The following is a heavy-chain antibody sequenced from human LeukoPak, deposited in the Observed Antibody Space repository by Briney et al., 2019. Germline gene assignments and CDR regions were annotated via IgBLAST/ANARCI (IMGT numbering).Heavy chain of an antibody. CDR1: GYSFTSYW. CDR3: ARRGSSGIDY. D-gene: IGHD1-26*01. J-gene: IGHJ4*02. Sequence: HGGSLKISCKGSGYSFTSYWIGWVGQMPGKGLEWMGIIYPSDADTRYSPSFQGQVTISADKSISTAYPQWSSLKASDTAMYYCARRGSSGIDYWGQGTLVTVSS. CDR2: IYPSDADT. V-gene: IGHV5-51*01.